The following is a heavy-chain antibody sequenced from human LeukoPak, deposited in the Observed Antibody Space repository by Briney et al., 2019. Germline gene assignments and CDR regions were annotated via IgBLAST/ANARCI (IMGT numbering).Heavy chain of an antibody. CDR3: ARDALQWGSYNWFDP. J-gene: IGHJ5*02. CDR1: GYTFTSYY. V-gene: IGHV1-46*04. CDR2: INPSGGST. Sequence: GASVKVSCKASGYTFTSYYMHWVRQAPGQGLEWVGIINPSGGSTSYAQKLQGRVTMTRDTSTSTVYMELSSLRSEDTAVYYCARDALQWGSYNWFDPWGQATLVTVSS. D-gene: IGHD3-16*01.